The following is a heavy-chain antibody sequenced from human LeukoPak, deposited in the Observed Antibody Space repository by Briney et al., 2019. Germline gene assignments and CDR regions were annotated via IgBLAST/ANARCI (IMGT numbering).Heavy chain of an antibody. J-gene: IGHJ4*02. D-gene: IGHD3-3*01. Sequence: GGSLRLSCAGSGFTFSSYAMSWVRQAPGKGLEWVSSSDADGRLTYYDDSVKGRFTISRDNSRDTLYLQMDSLRAEDSAVYYCARAISHFVIGGAAYWGQGTQVTVSS. CDR2: SDADGRLT. V-gene: IGHV3-23*01. CDR1: GFTFSSYA. CDR3: ARAISHFVIGGAAY.